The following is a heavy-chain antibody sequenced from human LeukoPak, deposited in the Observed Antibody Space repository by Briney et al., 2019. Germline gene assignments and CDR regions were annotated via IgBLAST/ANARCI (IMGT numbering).Heavy chain of an antibody. CDR3: ARGRYVTTRGGAAAGFLDY. V-gene: IGHV4-4*02. CDR1: GASISSSNW. CDR2: INHGGST. Sequence: SETLSLTCAVSGASISSSNWWTWVRQPPGKGLEWIGEINHGGSTNYNPSLKSRVTISVDTSQNQFSLRLSSVTAADTAVYYCARGRYVTTRGGAAAGFLDYWGQGTLVTVST. D-gene: IGHD6-13*01. J-gene: IGHJ4*02.